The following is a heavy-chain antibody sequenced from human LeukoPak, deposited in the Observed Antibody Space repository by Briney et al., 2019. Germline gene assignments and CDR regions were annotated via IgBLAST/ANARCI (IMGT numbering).Heavy chain of an antibody. CDR1: GFTFDDYA. CDR3: AKNMPEHSSSLNNWSAP. V-gene: IGHV3-9*01. Sequence: GRSLRLSCAASGFTFDDYAMHWVRQAPGKGLEWVSGISWNSGSIGYADSVKGRFTISRDNAKNSLYLQMNSLRAEDTALYYCAKNMPEHSSSLNNWSAPWGKGTLVTVPS. J-gene: IGHJ5*02. CDR2: ISWNSGSI. D-gene: IGHD6-6*01.